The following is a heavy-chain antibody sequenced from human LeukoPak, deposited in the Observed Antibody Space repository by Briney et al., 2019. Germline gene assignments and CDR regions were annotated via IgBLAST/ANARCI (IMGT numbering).Heavy chain of an antibody. CDR2: IYHSGST. D-gene: IGHD3-10*01. J-gene: IGHJ3*02. CDR1: VGSFTTYY. CDR3: ARAISGSDAFDI. Sequence: PSETLSLTCTVSVGSFTTYYWSWIPQPPGKGLGWIAYIYHSGSTNYNPSLKSRVTISFCRSKNQSSLKLCSVSAADMTVYYCARAISGSDAFDIWGQGTMVTVSS. V-gene: IGHV4-59*01.